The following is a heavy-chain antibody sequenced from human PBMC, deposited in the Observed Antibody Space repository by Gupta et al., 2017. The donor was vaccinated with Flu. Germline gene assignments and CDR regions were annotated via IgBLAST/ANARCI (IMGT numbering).Heavy chain of an antibody. CDR3: ARRTGYCTNGVCYTRPGTGQTFDY. J-gene: IGHJ4*02. V-gene: IGHV4-34*01. Sequence: IGEINHSGSTNYNPSLKSRVTISVDTSKNQFSLKLSSVTAADTAVYYCARRTGYCTNGVCYTRPGTGQTFDYWGQGTLVTVSS. CDR2: INHSGST. D-gene: IGHD2-8*01.